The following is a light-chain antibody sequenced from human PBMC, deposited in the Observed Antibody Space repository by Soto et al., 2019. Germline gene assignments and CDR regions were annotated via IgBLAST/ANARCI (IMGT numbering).Light chain of an antibody. Sequence: QSVLTQSPSASGSPGQSGTISCIGTSSDVGGYNYVSWYQHHPGKAPTLIIYEVTKRPSGVPDRCSGSRSGTTASLTVSGLHAEDEADYYCGSYAGGNTFVFGTGTKVTVL. CDR2: EVT. J-gene: IGLJ1*01. CDR3: GSYAGGNTFV. V-gene: IGLV2-8*01. CDR1: SSDVGGYNY.